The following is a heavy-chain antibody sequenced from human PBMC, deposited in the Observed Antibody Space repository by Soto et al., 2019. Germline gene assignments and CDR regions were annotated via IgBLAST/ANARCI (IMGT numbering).Heavy chain of an antibody. Sequence: SETLSLTCTVSGGSISSSSYYWGWIRQPPGKGLEWIGSIYYSGSTYYNPSLKSRVTISVDTSKNNFSLKLSSVTAADTAVYYCARKGTAQGAFDIWGQGTMVTVSS. D-gene: IGHD1-1*01. J-gene: IGHJ3*02. CDR3: ARKGTAQGAFDI. V-gene: IGHV4-39*01. CDR1: GGSISSSSYY. CDR2: IYYSGST.